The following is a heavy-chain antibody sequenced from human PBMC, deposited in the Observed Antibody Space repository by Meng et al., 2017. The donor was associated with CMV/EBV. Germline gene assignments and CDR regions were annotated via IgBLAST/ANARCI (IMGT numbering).Heavy chain of an antibody. J-gene: IGHJ4*02. CDR2: IYYTGST. D-gene: IGHD6-13*01. V-gene: IGHV4-39*07. CDR3: ARGGIAAAGLH. Sequence: QARLPGSGPGRVTPSETLSLPCTVSGGSTSSSSFSWASLRQPPVKGLEWIGSIYYTGSTHSHPSPKSRVTISVDTSKNQFSLKLSSVTAADTAVYYCARGGIAAAGLHWGQGTLVTVSS. CDR1: GGSTSSSSFS.